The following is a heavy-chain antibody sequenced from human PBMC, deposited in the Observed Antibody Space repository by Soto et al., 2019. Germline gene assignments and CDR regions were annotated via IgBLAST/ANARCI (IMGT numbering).Heavy chain of an antibody. CDR1: RGSVSNGTYY. Sequence: QVQLQESGPGLVKPSETLSLTCTVSRGSVSNGTYYWSWIRQPPGKTLEWIGYVYYSGNTNYNPSLKSRVTISIDTSKNQFSLKLSSVTAADTAVYYCARWVTVSPTTNWDFDLWGRGTLVTVSS. V-gene: IGHV4-61*01. CDR2: VYYSGNT. J-gene: IGHJ2*01. CDR3: ARWVTVSPTTNWDFDL. D-gene: IGHD4-17*01.